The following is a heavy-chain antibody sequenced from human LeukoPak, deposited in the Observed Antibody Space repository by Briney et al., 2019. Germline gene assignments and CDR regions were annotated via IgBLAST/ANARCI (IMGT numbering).Heavy chain of an antibody. D-gene: IGHD3-9*01. CDR1: GFTFSSYS. CDR3: ARDVDILTGYYYDY. J-gene: IGHJ4*02. V-gene: IGHV3-21*04. Sequence: PGGSLRLSCAASGFTFSSYSMYWVRQAPGKGLEWVSSISSSSSYIYYADSVKGRFTISRDNAKNSLYLQMNSLRAEDTAVYYCARDVDILTGYYYDYWGQGTLVTVSS. CDR2: ISSSSSYI.